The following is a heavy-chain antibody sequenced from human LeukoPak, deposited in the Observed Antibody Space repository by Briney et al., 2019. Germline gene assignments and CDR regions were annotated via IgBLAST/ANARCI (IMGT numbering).Heavy chain of an antibody. CDR2: IYPGDSET. V-gene: IGHV5-51*01. CDR1: GYIFSSYW. J-gene: IGHJ6*02. D-gene: IGHD3-10*01. CDR3: ARSGGSGSYGYYYGMDV. Sequence: GESLKISCKASGYIFSSYWIAWVRQMPGKGLEWMGIIYPGDSETIHSPSFQGQVTMSVDKSITTAYLQWSSLQASDTAMYYCARSGGSGSYGYYYGMDVWGQGTTVTVSS.